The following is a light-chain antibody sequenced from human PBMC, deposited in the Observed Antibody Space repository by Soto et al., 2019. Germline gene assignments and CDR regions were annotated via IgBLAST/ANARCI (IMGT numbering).Light chain of an antibody. J-gene: IGKJ1*01. CDR3: QQYGSSPWT. CDR2: GAS. Sequence: EIVLTQSPGTLSLSPGERATLSCRASQSVSSSYLAWYQQGPGQAPRLLIYGASSRATDIPDRFSGSGSGTDFTLTISRLEPEDFAVYYCQQYGSSPWTFGQGTK. V-gene: IGKV3-20*01. CDR1: QSVSSSY.